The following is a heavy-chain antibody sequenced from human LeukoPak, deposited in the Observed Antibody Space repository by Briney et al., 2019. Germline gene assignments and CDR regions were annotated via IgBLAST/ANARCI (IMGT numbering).Heavy chain of an antibody. CDR1: GFTFSDYN. D-gene: IGHD5-12*01. CDR3: ARGPSGYHNT. Sequence: TGGSLRLSCEASGFTFSDYNMRWIRQAPGKGLEWVSSISRSGSTKYYADSVKGRFTISRDNSKNTLYLQMNSLRAEDTAVYYCARGPSGYHNTGGQGTLVTVSS. J-gene: IGHJ4*02. V-gene: IGHV3-11*04. CDR2: ISRSGSTK.